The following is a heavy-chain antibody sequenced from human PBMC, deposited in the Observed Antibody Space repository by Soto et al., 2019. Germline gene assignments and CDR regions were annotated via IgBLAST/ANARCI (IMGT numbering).Heavy chain of an antibody. CDR2: IFSSSTYI. J-gene: IGHJ4*02. Sequence: GGSLRLSCAASGFTVSSNYMSWVRQAPGKGLEWVSSIFSSSTYIYYADSLKGRFTISRDNAKNSLYLQMNSLRAGDTAVYYCARGGAGPSDYWGQGTLVTVSS. CDR3: ARGGAGPSDY. V-gene: IGHV3-21*01. D-gene: IGHD1-26*01. CDR1: GFTVSSNY.